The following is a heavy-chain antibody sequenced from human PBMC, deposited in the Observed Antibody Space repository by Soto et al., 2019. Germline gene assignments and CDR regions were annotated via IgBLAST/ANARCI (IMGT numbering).Heavy chain of an antibody. D-gene: IGHD5-12*01. V-gene: IGHV3-30*18. Sequence: GGSLRLSCAASGFTFSSYGMHWVRQAPGKGLEWVAVISYDGSNKYYADSVKGRFTISRDNSKNTLYLQMNSLRAEDTAVCYCAKVGPRGYSGYDINFDYWGQGTLVTVSS. CDR1: GFTFSSYG. CDR3: AKVGPRGYSGYDINFDY. J-gene: IGHJ4*02. CDR2: ISYDGSNK.